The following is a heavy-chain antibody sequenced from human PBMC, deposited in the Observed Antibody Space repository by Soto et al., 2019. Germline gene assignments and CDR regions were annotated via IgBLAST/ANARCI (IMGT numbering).Heavy chain of an antibody. V-gene: IGHV1-2*02. D-gene: IGHD5-12*01. CDR1: GYTFTGYY. Sequence: ASVKVSCKASGYTFTGYYIHWVRQAPGQGLEWMGWINPNNGDTNYAKKFQGRVTMTRDTSTSTAYMELSSLTFDDTAVYYCARHSGYDYVFAYWGPGTLVTVPS. CDR2: INPNNGDT. J-gene: IGHJ4*02. CDR3: ARHSGYDYVFAY.